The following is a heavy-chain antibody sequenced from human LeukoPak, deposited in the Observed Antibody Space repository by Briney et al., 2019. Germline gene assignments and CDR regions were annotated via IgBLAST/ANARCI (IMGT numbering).Heavy chain of an antibody. V-gene: IGHV4-4*09. CDR2: IYTSGST. J-gene: IGHJ4*02. Sequence: SETLSLTCTVSGGSISSYHWSWIRQPPGKELEWIGDIYTSGSTSYNPSLKSRVSFSADTSKNQFSLKLSSMTAADTAVYYCAGLQAGTHGSSWFYFDYWGQGTLVTVSS. D-gene: IGHD6-13*01. CDR1: GGSISSYH. CDR3: AGLQAGTHGSSWFYFDY.